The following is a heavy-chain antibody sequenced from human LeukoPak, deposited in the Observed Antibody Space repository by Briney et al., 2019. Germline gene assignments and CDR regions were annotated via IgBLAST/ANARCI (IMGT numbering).Heavy chain of an antibody. Sequence: PGGSLRLSCAASGFTFSGYSTNWVRQAPGKGLEWVSYISSGSSTIYYADSVKGRFTISRDNAKNSLYLQMNSLRDEDTAVYYCTKRPGSGYPTPFDYWGQGTLVTVSS. CDR3: TKRPGSGYPTPFDY. J-gene: IGHJ4*02. CDR1: GFTFSGYS. V-gene: IGHV3-48*02. D-gene: IGHD3-3*01. CDR2: ISSGSSTI.